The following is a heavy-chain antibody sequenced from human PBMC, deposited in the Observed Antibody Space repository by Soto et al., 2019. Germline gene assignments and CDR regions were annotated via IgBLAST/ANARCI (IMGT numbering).Heavy chain of an antibody. D-gene: IGHD3-22*01. J-gene: IGHJ4*02. CDR3: ARDYHDSSGYYGY. V-gene: IGHV1-8*01. CDR1: GYTFTSYD. CDR2: MNPNSGNT. Sequence: ASVKVSCKSSGYTFTSYDINWVRQATGQGLEWMGWMNPNSGNTGYAQKFQGRVTMTRNTSISTAYMELSSLRSEDTAVYYCARDYHDSSGYYGYWGQGTLVTVSS.